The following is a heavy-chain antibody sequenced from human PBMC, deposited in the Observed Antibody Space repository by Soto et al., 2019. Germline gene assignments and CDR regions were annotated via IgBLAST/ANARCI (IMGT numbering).Heavy chain of an antibody. CDR2: ISYDGSNK. J-gene: IGHJ6*02. CDR3: VAGDQYYARGV. D-gene: IGHD2-2*01. Sequence: HVQLVESVGGVVQPGRSLRVSCAASGITISNYFMYWVRQAPGKGLEWVAAISYDGSNKHYSDSVKGRFTISRDNSKNTLFLQMNSLRDEDTAVYYCVAGDQYYARGVWGQGTTVAVSS. V-gene: IGHV3-30-3*01. CDR1: GITISNYF.